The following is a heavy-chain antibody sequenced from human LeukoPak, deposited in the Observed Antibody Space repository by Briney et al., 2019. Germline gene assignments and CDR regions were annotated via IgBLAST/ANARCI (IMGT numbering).Heavy chain of an antibody. CDR3: ARGERYQLPFDY. Sequence: SETLSLTCTVSGGSISSYYWSWIRQPPGKGLEWIGYIYYSGSTNYNPSLKSRVTISVDTSKNQFSLKLSSVTAADTAVYYCARGERYQLPFDYWGQGTLVTVSS. CDR1: GGSISSYY. V-gene: IGHV4-59*01. D-gene: IGHD2-2*01. CDR2: IYYSGST. J-gene: IGHJ4*02.